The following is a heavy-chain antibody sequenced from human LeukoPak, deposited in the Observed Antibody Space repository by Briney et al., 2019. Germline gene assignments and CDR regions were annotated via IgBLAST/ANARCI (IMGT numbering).Heavy chain of an antibody. Sequence: ASVSVSCTASGYTFTVYYMHWVRQAPGQGLEWMGRINPNSGGTNYAQKFQGRVTMTRDTSISTAYMELSRLRSDDTAVYYCARAGATVTTSDYYYGMDVWGQGTTVTVSS. D-gene: IGHD4-11*01. CDR3: ARAGATVTTSDYYYGMDV. V-gene: IGHV1-2*06. J-gene: IGHJ6*02. CDR1: GYTFTVYY. CDR2: INPNSGGT.